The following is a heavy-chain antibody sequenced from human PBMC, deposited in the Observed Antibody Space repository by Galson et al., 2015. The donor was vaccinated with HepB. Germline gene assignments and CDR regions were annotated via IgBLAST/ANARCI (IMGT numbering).Heavy chain of an antibody. V-gene: IGHV3-72*01. CDR1: GFTFSDHH. J-gene: IGHJ6*02. CDR2: TRNKANSYTT. D-gene: IGHD4-17*01. CDR3: AIERRDYGDYAYYYYGMDV. Sequence: SLRLSCAASGFTFSDHHMDWVRQAPGKGLEWVGRTRNKANSYTTEYAASVKGRFTISRDDSKNSLYLQMNSLKTEDTAVYYCAIERRDYGDYAYYYYGMDVWGQGTTVTVSS.